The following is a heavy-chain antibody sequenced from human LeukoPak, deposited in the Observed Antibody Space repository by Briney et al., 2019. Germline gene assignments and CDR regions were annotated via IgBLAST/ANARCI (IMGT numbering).Heavy chain of an antibody. CDR2: INPNSGGT. D-gene: IGHD3-22*01. CDR1: GYTFTGYY. J-gene: IGHJ4*02. Sequence: ASVKVSCKASGYTFTGYYMHWVRQAPGQGLEWMVWINPNSGGTNYAQKFQGRVTMTRDTSISTAYMELSRLRSDDTAVYYCARIANYYDRGDYGGQGTLVTVSS. V-gene: IGHV1-2*02. CDR3: ARIANYYDRGDY.